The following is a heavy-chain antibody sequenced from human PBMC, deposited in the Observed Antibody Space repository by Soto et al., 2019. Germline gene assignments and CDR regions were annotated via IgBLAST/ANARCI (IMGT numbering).Heavy chain of an antibody. CDR2: IYYSGSS. CDR1: GGSISSYY. J-gene: IGHJ6*02. CDR3: AVSMVAAYYYGMEV. Sequence: SETLSLTCTVSGGSISSYYWSWIRQPPGKGPEWIGYIYYSGSSNYNPSLKSRVTISVDTSKNQFSLKLSSVTAADTAVYYCAVSMVAAYYYGMEVWGQGTTVTVSS. V-gene: IGHV4-59*01. D-gene: IGHD3-10*01.